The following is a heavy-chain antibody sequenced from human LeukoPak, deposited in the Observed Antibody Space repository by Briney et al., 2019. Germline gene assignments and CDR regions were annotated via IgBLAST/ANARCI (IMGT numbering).Heavy chain of an antibody. Sequence: PGGSLRLSCAASGFTFSTYAMSWVRQAPGKGLEWVSAIRGSGGSTYYADSVKGRFTFSRDNSKNTLYLQMNSLRAEDTAVYYCVRLRSSWLFDYWGQGTLVTVSS. D-gene: IGHD6-13*01. CDR2: IRGSGGST. J-gene: IGHJ4*02. V-gene: IGHV3-23*01. CDR1: GFTFSTYA. CDR3: VRLRSSWLFDY.